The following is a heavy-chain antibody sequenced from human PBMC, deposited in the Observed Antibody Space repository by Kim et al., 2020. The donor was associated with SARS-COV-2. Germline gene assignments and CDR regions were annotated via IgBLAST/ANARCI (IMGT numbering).Heavy chain of an antibody. Sequence: SETLSLTCTVSGGSISSGGYYWSWIRQHPGKGLEWIGYIYYSGSTYYNPSLKSRVTISVDTSKNQFSLKLSSVTAADTAVYYCARGDSSSLWYYYGMDVWGQGTTVTVSS. CDR3: ARGDSSSLWYYYGMDV. CDR1: GGSISSGGYY. CDR2: IYYSGST. D-gene: IGHD6-13*01. V-gene: IGHV4-31*03. J-gene: IGHJ6*02.